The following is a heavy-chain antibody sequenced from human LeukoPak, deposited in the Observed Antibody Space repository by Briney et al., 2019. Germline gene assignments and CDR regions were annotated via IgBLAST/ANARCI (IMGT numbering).Heavy chain of an antibody. CDR3: ARVDLWGQRDFRYY. CDR2: IIPIFGTA. D-gene: IGHD2/OR15-2a*01. CDR1: GGTFSSYA. Sequence: SVKVSCKASGGTFSSYAISWVRQAPGQGREWMGGIIPIFGTANYAQKFQGRVTITTDESTSTAYMELSSLRSEDTAVYYCARVDLWGQRDFRYYWGQGTLVTVSS. J-gene: IGHJ4*02. V-gene: IGHV1-69*05.